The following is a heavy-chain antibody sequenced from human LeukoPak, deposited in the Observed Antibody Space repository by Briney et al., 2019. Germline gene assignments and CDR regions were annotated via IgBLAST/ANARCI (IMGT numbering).Heavy chain of an antibody. D-gene: IGHD3-9*01. Sequence: SETLSLTCTVSGGSISSGGYYWSWIRQHPGKGLEWIGYIYYSGSTYYNPSLKSRVTISVDTSKNQFSLKLSSVTAADTAVYYCATRPPLTGPFDYWGQGTLVTVSS. J-gene: IGHJ4*02. CDR3: ATRPPLTGPFDY. CDR2: IYYSGST. CDR1: GGSISSGGYY. V-gene: IGHV4-31*03.